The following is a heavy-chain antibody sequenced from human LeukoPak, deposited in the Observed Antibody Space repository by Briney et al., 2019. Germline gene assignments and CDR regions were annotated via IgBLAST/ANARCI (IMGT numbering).Heavy chain of an antibody. J-gene: IGHJ3*02. CDR1: GFTFSSSA. V-gene: IGHV3-23*01. D-gene: IGHD6-13*01. Sequence: GGSLRLSCAASGFTFSSSAMSWVRQAPGKGLEWVSAISGGGATSYYADSVEGRFTISRDNSKNTLYLQMNSLRAEDTAIYYCAKDGSSGIAATADAFDIWGQGTMVTVSS. CDR3: AKDGSSGIAATADAFDI. CDR2: ISGGGATS.